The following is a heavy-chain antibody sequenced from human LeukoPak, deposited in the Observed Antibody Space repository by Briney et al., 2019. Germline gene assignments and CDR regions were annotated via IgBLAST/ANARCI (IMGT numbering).Heavy chain of an antibody. CDR2: IYSGGST. J-gene: IGHJ4*02. D-gene: IGHD3-22*01. Sequence: GGSLRLSCAASGFTVSSNYMSWVRQAPGKGLEWVSVIYSGGSTYYADSVKGRFTISRDNSKNTLYLQMNSLRAEDTAVYYCARDTYYYDSSGYYTHIDYWGQGTLVTVSS. V-gene: IGHV3-53*01. CDR1: GFTVSSNY. CDR3: ARDTYYYDSSGYYTHIDY.